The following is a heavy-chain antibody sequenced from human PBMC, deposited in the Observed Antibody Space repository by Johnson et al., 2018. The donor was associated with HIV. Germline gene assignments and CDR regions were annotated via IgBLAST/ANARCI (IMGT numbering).Heavy chain of an antibody. Sequence: QVQLVESGGGVVRPGRSLRLSCAASGFTFSNYPMHWVRQTPGKGLEWVAVISFDGSNKYYADSVKGRFTISRDNSKNTLFLQMNSLRPEDTAVYFCASGEDDGFWGQGTMVTVSS. CDR3: ASGEDDGF. D-gene: IGHD5-24*01. CDR2: ISFDGSNK. J-gene: IGHJ3*01. V-gene: IGHV3-30*14. CDR1: GFTFSNYP.